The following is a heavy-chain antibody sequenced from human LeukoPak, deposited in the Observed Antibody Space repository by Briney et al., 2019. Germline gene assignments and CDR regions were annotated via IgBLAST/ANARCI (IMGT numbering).Heavy chain of an antibody. D-gene: IGHD3-22*01. Sequence: SETLSLTCAVSGGSISSSNWWSWVRQPPGKGLEWIGEIYHSGSTNYNPSLKSRVTISVDKSKNQFSLKLSSVTAADTAVYYCARGRIEGYYDSSSYPYGDRRAYFDYWGQGTLVTVSS. J-gene: IGHJ4*02. V-gene: IGHV4-4*02. CDR3: ARGRIEGYYDSSSYPYGDRRAYFDY. CDR1: GGSISSSNW. CDR2: IYHSGST.